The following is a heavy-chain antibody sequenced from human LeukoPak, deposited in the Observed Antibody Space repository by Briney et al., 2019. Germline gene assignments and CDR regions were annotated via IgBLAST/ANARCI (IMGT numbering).Heavy chain of an antibody. CDR3: AKCDSSDTFDY. J-gene: IGHJ4*02. CDR1: GFTFSSYG. CDR2: ISGSGGST. Sequence: GGSLRLSCAASGFTFSSYGMSWVRQTPGKGLEWVSAISGSGGSTYYADSVKGRFTISRDNSKNTLYLQMNSLRAEDTAVYYCAKCDSSDTFDYWGQGTLVTVSS. D-gene: IGHD3-22*01. V-gene: IGHV3-23*01.